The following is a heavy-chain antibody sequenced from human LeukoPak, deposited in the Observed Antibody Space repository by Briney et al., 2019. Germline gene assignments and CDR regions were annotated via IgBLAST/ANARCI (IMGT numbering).Heavy chain of an antibody. J-gene: IGHJ4*02. CDR2: ITASGGNT. CDR3: VLGCGYSYGGFYFDH. V-gene: IGHV3-23*01. D-gene: IGHD5-18*01. Sequence: GGSLRLSCAASGFTFSSYAMGWVRQAPGKGLEWVSAITASGGNTYYADSVKGRFTISRDNSKKTLYLQVNSLRAEDTAVYCFVLGCGYSYGGFYFDHWGQGTLVSVSS. CDR1: GFTFSSYA.